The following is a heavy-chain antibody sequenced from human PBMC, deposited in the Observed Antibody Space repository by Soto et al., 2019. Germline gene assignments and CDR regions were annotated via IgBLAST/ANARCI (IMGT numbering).Heavy chain of an antibody. V-gene: IGHV3-7*01. J-gene: IGHJ4*02. CDR2: IKQDGSEK. D-gene: IGHD1-7*01. CDR3: ARGLFRGNYGNLFFDY. CDR1: GFTFSSYW. Sequence: GGSLRLSCAASGFTFSSYWMSWVRQAPGKGLEWVANIKQDGSEKYYVDSVKGRFTISRGNAKNSLYLQMNSLRAEDTAVYYCARGLFRGNYGNLFFDYWGQGTLVTVSS.